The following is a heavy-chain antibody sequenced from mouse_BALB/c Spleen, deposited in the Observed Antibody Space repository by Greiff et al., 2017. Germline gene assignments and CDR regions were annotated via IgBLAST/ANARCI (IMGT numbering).Heavy chain of an antibody. CDR1: GYTFTSYW. D-gene: IGHD4-1*01. CDR3: ERGELGRWAMDY. CDR2: INPRNGRT. V-gene: IGHV1S81*02. Sequence: VQLQQSGAELVKPGASVKLSCKASGYTFTSYWMHWVKQRPGQGLEWIGEINPRNGRTNYNEKFKSKATLTADKSSSTAYMQLSSLTSEDSAVYACERGELGRWAMDYWGQGTSVTVSS. J-gene: IGHJ4*01.